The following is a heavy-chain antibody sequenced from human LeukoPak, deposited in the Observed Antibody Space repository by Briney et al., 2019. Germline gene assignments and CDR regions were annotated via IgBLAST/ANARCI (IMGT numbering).Heavy chain of an antibody. J-gene: IGHJ4*02. V-gene: IGHV1-2*02. D-gene: IGHD3-22*01. Sequence: ASVKVSCKASGYTFTGYYMHWVRQAPGQGLEWMGWINPNSGGTNYAQKFQGRVTMTRDTSISTAYVELSRLRSDDTAVYYCARDRWGRAGYYDSSGYYWPLGYWGQGTLVTVSS. CDR2: INPNSGGT. CDR1: GYTFTGYY. CDR3: ARDRWGRAGYYDSSGYYWPLGY.